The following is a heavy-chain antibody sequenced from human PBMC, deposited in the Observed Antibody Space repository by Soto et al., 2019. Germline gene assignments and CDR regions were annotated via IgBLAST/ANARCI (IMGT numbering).Heavy chain of an antibody. CDR3: ARAVNYDFWSGYWDYFDY. J-gene: IGHJ4*02. CDR2: INHSGST. Sequence: SETLSLTCAVYGGSFSGYYWSWIRQPPGKGLEWIGEINHSGSTNYNPSLKSRVTISVDTSKNQFSLKLSSVTAADTAVYYCARAVNYDFWSGYWDYFDYWGQGTLVTVSS. D-gene: IGHD3-3*01. V-gene: IGHV4-34*01. CDR1: GGSFSGYY.